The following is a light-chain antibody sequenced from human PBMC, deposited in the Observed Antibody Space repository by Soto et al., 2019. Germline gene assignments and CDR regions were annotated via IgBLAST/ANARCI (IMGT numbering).Light chain of an antibody. CDR1: QSVTSSY. V-gene: IGKV3-20*01. CDR2: GAS. CDR3: QHYGSSPPFT. Sequence: EIVLTQSPGTLSLSPGERATLACRASQSVTSSYLAWYQQKPGQAPRLLIYGASNRATGIPDRFSGSGSGTDFSLTISRLEPEDFAVYYCQHYGSSPPFTFGPVTKVDIK. J-gene: IGKJ3*01.